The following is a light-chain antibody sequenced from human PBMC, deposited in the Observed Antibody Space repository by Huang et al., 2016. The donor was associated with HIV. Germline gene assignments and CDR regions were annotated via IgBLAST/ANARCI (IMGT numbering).Light chain of an antibody. CDR2: DAS. J-gene: IGKJ4*01. CDR3: QQRGNWQLT. CDR1: PGLANY. Sequence: EIVLTQSPATLSLSPGERATLSCRASPGLANYLAWYQQTPGQAPRLLIYDASNRATGIPARFSGSGSGTDFTLTISSLEPEDFAVYYCQQRGNWQLTFGGGTKVEIK. V-gene: IGKV3-11*01.